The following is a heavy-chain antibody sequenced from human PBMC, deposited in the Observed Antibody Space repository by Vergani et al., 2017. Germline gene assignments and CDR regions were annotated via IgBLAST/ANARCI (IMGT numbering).Heavy chain of an antibody. CDR1: GYSISSGYY. D-gene: IGHD1-1*01. CDR2: IYHSGST. Sequence: QVQLQDSGPGLVKLSETLSLTCAVSGYSISSGYYWGWIRQPPGKGLEWIGSIYHSGSTYYNPSLKSRVTISVDTSKNQFSLKLSSVTAADTAVYYCARILERRGWDYDYGMDVWGQGTTVTVSS. J-gene: IGHJ6*02. V-gene: IGHV4-38-2*01. CDR3: ARILERRGWDYDYGMDV.